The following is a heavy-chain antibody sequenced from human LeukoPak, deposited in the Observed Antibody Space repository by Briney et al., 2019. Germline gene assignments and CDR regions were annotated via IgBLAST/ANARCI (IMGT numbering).Heavy chain of an antibody. CDR2: IYASGST. D-gene: IGHD2-15*01. J-gene: IGHJ4*02. V-gene: IGHV4-61*02. Sequence: SETLSLTCTVSGGSISSSSYYWSFIRQPAGKGLEWIGRIYASGSTNYNPSLKSRVTMSVDTSKNQFSLKLSSVTAADTAVYYCARCRGGSCDHFDYWGQGTLVTVSS. CDR1: GGSISSSSYY. CDR3: ARCRGGSCDHFDY.